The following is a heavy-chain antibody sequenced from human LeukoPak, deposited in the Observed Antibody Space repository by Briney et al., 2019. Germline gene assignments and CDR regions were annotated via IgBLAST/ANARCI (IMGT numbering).Heavy chain of an antibody. CDR1: GFTFSNYA. CDR3: ARDSGPEYYGSGSYYPY. CDR2: ISGSGRST. Sequence: RPGGSLRLSCAASGFTFSNYAMSWVRQAPGKGLEWVSGISGSGRSTYYADSVKGRFTISRDNSKNTLYVQMNSLRAEDTAVYYCARDSGPEYYGSGSYYPYWGQGTLVTVSS. J-gene: IGHJ4*02. D-gene: IGHD3-10*01. V-gene: IGHV3-23*01.